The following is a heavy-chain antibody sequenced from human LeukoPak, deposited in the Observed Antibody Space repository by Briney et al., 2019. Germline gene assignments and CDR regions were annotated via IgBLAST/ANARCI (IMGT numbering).Heavy chain of an antibody. CDR3: ARVARSSGWSYYFDY. CDR2: ISYDESNK. Sequence: GRSLRLSCAASGFTFSSYAIHWVRQAPGKGLEWVAVISYDESNKYYADSVKGRFTISRDNSKNTLYLQMNSLRAEDTAVYYCARVARSSGWSYYFDYTGQGTLVTVSS. V-gene: IGHV3-30*04. CDR1: GFTFSSYA. D-gene: IGHD6-19*01. J-gene: IGHJ4*02.